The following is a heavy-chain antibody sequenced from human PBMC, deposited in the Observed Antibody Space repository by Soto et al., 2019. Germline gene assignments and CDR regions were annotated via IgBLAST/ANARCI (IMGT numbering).Heavy chain of an antibody. CDR2: FDPEDGET. D-gene: IGHD3-9*01. Sequence: ASVKVSCKVSGYTLTELSMHWVRQAPGKGLEWMGGFDPEDGETIYAQKFQGRVTMTEDTSTDTAYMELSSLRSEDTAVYYYATDKLDYDILTGYYRNFDYWGQGTLVTVSS. CDR3: ATDKLDYDILTGYYRNFDY. CDR1: GYTLTELS. J-gene: IGHJ4*02. V-gene: IGHV1-24*01.